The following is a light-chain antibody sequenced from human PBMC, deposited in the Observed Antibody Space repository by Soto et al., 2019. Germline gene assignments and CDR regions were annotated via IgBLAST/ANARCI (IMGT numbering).Light chain of an antibody. CDR2: GAS. CDR1: QSVSSC. J-gene: IGKJ1*01. Sequence: EIVMTQSPATLSVSPGQRATLSCRASQSVSSCLAWYQQKPGQAPRLLIYGASTRATGIPARFSGSGSGTEFTLTISSLQSEDFAVYYCQQYNNWWTFGQGTKVDIK. CDR3: QQYNNWWT. V-gene: IGKV3-15*01.